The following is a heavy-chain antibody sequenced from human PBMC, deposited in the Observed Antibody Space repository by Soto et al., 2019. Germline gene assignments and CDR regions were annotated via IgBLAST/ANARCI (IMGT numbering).Heavy chain of an antibody. CDR1: GFTFSTYT. J-gene: IGHJ5*02. Sequence: EVQLVESGGGLVKPGGSLRLSCAASGFTFSTYTMNWVRQTPGKGLEWVSSISSGSNYIYYADSLKGRFAISRDNAKNSLYLQLNSMGAEDTGVYYWSGDHGKRIPWGPGTLVTVSS. V-gene: IGHV3-21*01. CDR3: SGDHGKRIP. CDR2: ISSGSNYI. D-gene: IGHD6-25*01.